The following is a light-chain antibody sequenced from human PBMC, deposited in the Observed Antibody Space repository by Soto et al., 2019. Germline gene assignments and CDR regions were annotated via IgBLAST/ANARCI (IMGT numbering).Light chain of an antibody. CDR1: QAISSH. CDR2: AAS. J-gene: IGKJ1*01. V-gene: IGKV1-9*01. CDR3: QQLNSYPRT. Sequence: DIQLTQSPSFLSASVGGRVTITCRASQAISSHLAWYQQKPGKAPNLLIYAASSLQSGVPSRFSGSGSGTEFTLTISSLQPEDFATYYCQQLNSYPRTFGQGTKVDIK.